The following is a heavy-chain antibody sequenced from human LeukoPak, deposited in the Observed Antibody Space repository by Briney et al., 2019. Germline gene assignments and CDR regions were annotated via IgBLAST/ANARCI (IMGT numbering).Heavy chain of an antibody. D-gene: IGHD1-1*01. CDR1: GFTFSDYA. CDR3: AKDANRYNSYYNGLDV. CDR2: ITNSRGTT. Sequence: GGSLRLSCAASGFTFSDYAMTWVRQAPGKGLEWVSAITNSRGTTYYADSVKGRFTISRDNSKDTLYLQMNSLRAEDTAIYYCAKDANRYNSYYNGLDVWGQGTTVTVSS. J-gene: IGHJ6*02. V-gene: IGHV3-23*01.